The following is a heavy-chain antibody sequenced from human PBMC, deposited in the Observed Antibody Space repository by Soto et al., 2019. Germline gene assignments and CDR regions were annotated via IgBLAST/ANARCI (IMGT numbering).Heavy chain of an antibody. CDR1: GYTFTSYG. CDR3: ARTWMDIVVAVAALPAGWFDP. V-gene: IGHV1-18*01. CDR2: ISAYNGNT. Sequence: ASVKVSCKASGYTFTSYGISWVRQAPGQGLEWMGWISAYNGNTNYAQKLQGRVTMTTDTSTSTAYMELRSLRSDDTAVYYCARTWMDIVVAVAALPAGWFDPWGQGTLVTVSS. J-gene: IGHJ5*02. D-gene: IGHD2-15*01.